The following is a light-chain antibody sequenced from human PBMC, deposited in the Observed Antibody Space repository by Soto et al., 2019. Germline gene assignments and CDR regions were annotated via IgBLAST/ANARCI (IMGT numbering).Light chain of an antibody. J-gene: IGKJ1*01. Sequence: EIVLTQSPGTLSLSPGERATLSCRASQSVSSSYLAWYQQKPGQAPRPLIYGASSRAIGIPDRFSGSGYGTDFTLTISSLEPEDFAVYYCQQYGSSPWTFGQGTKVAIK. V-gene: IGKV3-20*01. CDR1: QSVSSSY. CDR3: QQYGSSPWT. CDR2: GAS.